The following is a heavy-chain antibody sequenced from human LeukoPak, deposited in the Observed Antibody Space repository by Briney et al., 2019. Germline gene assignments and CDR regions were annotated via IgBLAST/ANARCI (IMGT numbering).Heavy chain of an antibody. D-gene: IGHD7-27*01. CDR1: GYTFTSYG. V-gene: IGHV1-18*01. Sequence: ASVNVSCKATGYTFTSYGISWVRQAPGQGLEWMGWISSNSDNTNYAQKLQGRVTMTTDTSKSTAYMELRSLRSDDTALYFCARDWGSIKVIADYWGQGTLVTVSS. CDR3: ARDWGSIKVIADY. J-gene: IGHJ4*02. CDR2: ISSNSDNT.